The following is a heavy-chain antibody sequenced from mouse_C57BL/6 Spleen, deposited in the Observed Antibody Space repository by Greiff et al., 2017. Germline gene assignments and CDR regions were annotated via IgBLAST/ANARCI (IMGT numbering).Heavy chain of an antibody. CDR1: GYTFTDYY. CDR3: ARFGNYVGVAY. CDR2: IYPGSGNT. D-gene: IGHD2-1*01. J-gene: IGHJ3*01. Sequence: QVQLQQSGAELVRPGASVKLSCKASGYTFTDYYINWVKQRPGQGLEWIARIYPGSGNTYYNEKFKGKATLTAEKSSSTAYMQLSSLTSEDSAVYFCARFGNYVGVAYWGQGTLVTVSA. V-gene: IGHV1-76*01.